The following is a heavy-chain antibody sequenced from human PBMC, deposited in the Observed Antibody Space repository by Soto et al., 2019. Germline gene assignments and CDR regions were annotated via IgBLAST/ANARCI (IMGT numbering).Heavy chain of an antibody. V-gene: IGHV3-74*01. D-gene: IGHD3-22*01. CDR3: ASGGSGYYNY. CDR2: INSDGSST. CDR1: GFTFGPYW. Sequence: EVQLVESGGGLVQPGGSLRLSCAASGFTFGPYWMHWVRQVPGKGLVWLSRINSDGSSTNYADSVKGRFTISRDNAKSTLSLQMHSLIDDDTAVYYCASGGSGYYNYWGQGTLVTVSS. J-gene: IGHJ4*02.